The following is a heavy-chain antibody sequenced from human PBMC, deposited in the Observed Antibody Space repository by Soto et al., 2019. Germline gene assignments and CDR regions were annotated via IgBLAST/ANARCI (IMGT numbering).Heavy chain of an antibody. J-gene: IGHJ4*02. CDR1: GYSISSSNW. CDR3: ARQDDILTGVDY. D-gene: IGHD3-9*01. Sequence: PSETLSLTCAVSGYSISSSNWWGWIRQPPGKGLEWIGYINYSGSTNYNPSLKSRVSISIATSKNHFSLKLSSVSAADTAVYYCARQDDILTGVDYWGQGTLVTVSS. CDR2: INYSGST. V-gene: IGHV4-28*01.